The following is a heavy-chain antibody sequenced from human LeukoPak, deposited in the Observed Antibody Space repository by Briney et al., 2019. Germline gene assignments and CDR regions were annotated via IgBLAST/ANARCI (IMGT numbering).Heavy chain of an antibody. D-gene: IGHD3-22*01. J-gene: IGHJ4*02. Sequence: ASVKVSCKASGYTFTSYYMHWVRQARGQGLEWMGIINPSSGSTSYAQKFQGRVTMTRDTSTSTVYMELSSLRSEDTAVYYCARDVMAMIVPGNYWGQGTLVTVSS. CDR1: GYTFTSYY. CDR3: ARDVMAMIVPGNY. V-gene: IGHV1-46*01. CDR2: INPSSGST.